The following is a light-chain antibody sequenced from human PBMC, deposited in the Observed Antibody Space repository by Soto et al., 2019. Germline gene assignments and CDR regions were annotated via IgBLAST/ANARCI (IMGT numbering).Light chain of an antibody. V-gene: IGKV3-15*01. Sequence: EIVLGQSPGTLSLSPWERAALSCMASHSVSSNLAWYQQKPGQAPRLLIYGASTRATGIPARFSGSGSGTEFTLTISSLQSEDFAVYYCQQYNNWPPWTFGQGTKVDI. CDR1: HSVSSN. CDR2: GAS. J-gene: IGKJ1*01. CDR3: QQYNNWPPWT.